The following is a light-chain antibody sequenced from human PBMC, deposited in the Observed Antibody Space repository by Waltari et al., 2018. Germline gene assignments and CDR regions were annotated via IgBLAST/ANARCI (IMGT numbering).Light chain of an antibody. Sequence: SSELTQDPAVSVAMGQTVRITCQGDSLRSYYASWYQQRPGKAPILVKYDKKNRPAGVPDRFSGASSDDAASLTITGAQAEEEGSYYCHSRDGSGVGGSFGGGTKLTVL. CDR1: SLRSYY. V-gene: IGLV3-19*01. J-gene: IGLJ2*01. CDR2: DKK. CDR3: HSRDGSGVGGS.